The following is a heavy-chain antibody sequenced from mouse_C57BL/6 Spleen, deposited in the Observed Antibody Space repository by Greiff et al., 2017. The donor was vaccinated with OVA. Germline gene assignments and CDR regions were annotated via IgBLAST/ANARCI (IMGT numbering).Heavy chain of an antibody. D-gene: IGHD1-1*01. Sequence: EVKLMESGGDLVNNGESLKLSCAASGITFSKTGMSWVRQTPDKRLEWVATISSGGSYTYYPDSVKGRFTISRDNAKNTLYLQMSSLKSEDTAMYYCARQGTTVVARYWYFDVWGTGTTVTVSS. CDR2: ISSGGSYT. V-gene: IGHV5-6*01. CDR3: ARQGTTVVARYWYFDV. J-gene: IGHJ1*03. CDR1: GITFSKTG.